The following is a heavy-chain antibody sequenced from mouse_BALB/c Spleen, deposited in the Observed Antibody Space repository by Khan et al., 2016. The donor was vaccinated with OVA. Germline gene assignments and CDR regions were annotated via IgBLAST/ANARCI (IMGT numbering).Heavy chain of an antibody. CDR3: ADHSTGSFAY. Sequence: EVELVESGGDLVKPGGSLKLSCAASGFTFSSYSMSWVRQTPDKRLEWVASISSGGDYTYYPDSVKGRFTISRDNAKNTLYLQMSDLKSEATAMYYCADHSTGSFAYWGQGTLVTVSA. V-gene: IGHV5-6*01. J-gene: IGHJ3*01. D-gene: IGHD4-1*02. CDR2: ISSGGDYT. CDR1: GFTFSSYS.